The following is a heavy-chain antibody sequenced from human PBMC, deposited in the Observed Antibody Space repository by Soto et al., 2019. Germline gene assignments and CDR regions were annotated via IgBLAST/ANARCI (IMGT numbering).Heavy chain of an antibody. J-gene: IGHJ3*02. V-gene: IGHV1-69*13. CDR1: GGTFSSYA. CDR3: ARKRGGAYCGGDCTDAFDI. D-gene: IGHD2-21*02. CDR2: IIPIFGTA. Sequence: SVKVSCKASGGTFSSYAISWVRQAPGQGLEWMGGIIPIFGTANYAQKFQGRVTITADESTSTAYMELSSLRSEDTAVYYCARKRGGAYCGGDCTDAFDIWGQGTMVTVSS.